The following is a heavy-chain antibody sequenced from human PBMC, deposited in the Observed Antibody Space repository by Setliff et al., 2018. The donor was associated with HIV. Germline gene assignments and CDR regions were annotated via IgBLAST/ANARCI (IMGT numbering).Heavy chain of an antibody. V-gene: IGHV1-69*13. D-gene: IGHD1-26*01. J-gene: IGHJ3*02. Sequence: GASVKVSCKALEGTFSSFGVTWVRQAPGQGLEWMGGTVPILGTAKYAQKFQGRVTFTADESTSTAYMELSSLRSEDTALYYCARGQSQGYAYSGSYGAFDIWGQGTMVTVSS. CDR1: EGTFSSFG. CDR2: TVPILGTA. CDR3: ARGQSQGYAYSGSYGAFDI.